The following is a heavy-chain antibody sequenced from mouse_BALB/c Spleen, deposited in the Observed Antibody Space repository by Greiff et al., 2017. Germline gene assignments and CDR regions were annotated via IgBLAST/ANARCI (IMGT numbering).Heavy chain of an antibody. CDR2: ISNLAYSI. J-gene: IGHJ2*01. Sequence: DVMLVESGGGLVQPGGSRKLSCAASGFTFSDYGMAWVRQAPGKGPEWVAFISNLAYSIYYADTVTGRFTISRENAKNTLYLEMSSLRSEDTAMYYCARFYDYDFFDYWGQGTTLTVSS. CDR3: ARFYDYDFFDY. D-gene: IGHD2-4*01. V-gene: IGHV5-15*02. CDR1: GFTFSDYG.